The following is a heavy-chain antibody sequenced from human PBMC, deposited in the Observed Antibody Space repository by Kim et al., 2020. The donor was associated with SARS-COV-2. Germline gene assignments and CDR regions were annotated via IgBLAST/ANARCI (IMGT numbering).Heavy chain of an antibody. V-gene: IGHV3-30*18. CDR2: ISYDGSNK. CDR1: GFTFSSYG. Sequence: GGSLRLSCAASGFTFSSYGMHWVRQAPGKGLEWVAVISYDGSNKYYADSVKGRFTISRDNSKNTLYLQMNSLRAEDTAVYYCAKDLSDRYSSGWYYFDYWGQGTLVTVSS. CDR3: AKDLSDRYSSGWYYFDY. D-gene: IGHD6-19*01. J-gene: IGHJ4*02.